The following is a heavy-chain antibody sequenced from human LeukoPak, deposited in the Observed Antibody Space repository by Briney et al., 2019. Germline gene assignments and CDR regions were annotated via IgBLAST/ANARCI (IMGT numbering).Heavy chain of an antibody. CDR1: GFTFDDYA. CDR2: ISWNSSSI. V-gene: IGHV3-9*01. Sequence: PGGSLRLSCAASGFTFDDYAMHWARQAPGKGLEWVSGISWNSSSIGYADSVKGRFTISRDNAKSSLYLQMNSLRAEDTAVYYCARVRYCSGGSCPRGYYYGMDVWGQGTTVTVSS. D-gene: IGHD2-15*01. CDR3: ARVRYCSGGSCPRGYYYGMDV. J-gene: IGHJ6*02.